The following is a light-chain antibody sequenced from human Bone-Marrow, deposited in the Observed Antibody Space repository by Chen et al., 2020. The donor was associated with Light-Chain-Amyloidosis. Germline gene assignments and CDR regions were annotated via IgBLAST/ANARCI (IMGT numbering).Light chain of an antibody. CDR1: DLPTKY. CDR3: QSADSSGTYEVI. J-gene: IGLJ2*01. Sequence: SYELTQPPSVSVSPGQTARITCSGDDLPTKYAYWYQQKPGQAPVLVIHRETERPSGISERFSGSSSGKTATLTISGVQAEDEADDHCQSADSSGTYEVIFGGGTKLTVL. V-gene: IGLV3-25*03. CDR2: RET.